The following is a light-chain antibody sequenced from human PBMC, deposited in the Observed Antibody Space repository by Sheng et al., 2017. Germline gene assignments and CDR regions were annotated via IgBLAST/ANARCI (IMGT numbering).Light chain of an antibody. V-gene: IGKV1D-12*01. Sequence: DIQMTQSPSSVSASVGDKVTITCRASQGISRWLAWYQQKPGKAPKLLIYEASSLQSGVPSRFSGSGSGTDFTLTISSLQPEDSATYYCQQANSFPSTFAQVTRLEIK. CDR3: QQANSFPST. J-gene: IGKJ5*01. CDR2: EAS. CDR1: QGISRW.